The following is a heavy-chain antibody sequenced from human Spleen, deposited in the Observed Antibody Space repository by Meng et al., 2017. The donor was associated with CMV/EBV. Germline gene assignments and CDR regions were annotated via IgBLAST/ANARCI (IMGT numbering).Heavy chain of an antibody. V-gene: IGHV3-7*02. CDR1: GCTFTGWW. Sequence: LSLADSGCTFTGWWMSCDRQAAGKGLGWVANIKQDGSAIYYVDSVKGRFTISRDNAQSSLYLQMNGLRAEDTAMYYCATSANSPANDWGQGTLVTVSS. CDR2: IKQDGSAI. J-gene: IGHJ1*01. CDR3: ATSANSPAND. D-gene: IGHD1-1*01.